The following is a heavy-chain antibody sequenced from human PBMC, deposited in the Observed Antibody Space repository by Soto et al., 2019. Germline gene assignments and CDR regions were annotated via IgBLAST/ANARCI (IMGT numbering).Heavy chain of an antibody. Sequence: SETLSLTCAVYGGAVSGYYWSWIRQPPGKGLEWIGEINHSGSTNYNPSLKSRVTISVDTSKNQFSLKLSSVTAADTAVYYCARTGDLVVAATLTVPYGMDVWGQGTTVTVSS. CDR3: ARTGDLVVAATLTVPYGMDV. CDR2: INHSGST. CDR1: GGAVSGYY. D-gene: IGHD2-15*01. J-gene: IGHJ6*02. V-gene: IGHV4-34*01.